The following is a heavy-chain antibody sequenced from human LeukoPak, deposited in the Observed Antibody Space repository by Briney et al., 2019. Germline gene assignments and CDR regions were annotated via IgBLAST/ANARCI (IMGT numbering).Heavy chain of an antibody. CDR1: GFTFSSYN. CDR3: ALDILTGYPFDY. J-gene: IGHJ4*02. Sequence: GGSLRLSCAASGFTFSSYNMNWVRQAPGKGLEWVSYISSSSSTIYYADSVKGGFTISRDNAKDSLYLQMDSLRDEDTAVYYCALDILTGYPFDYWGQGTLVTVSS. D-gene: IGHD3-9*01. V-gene: IGHV3-48*02. CDR2: ISSSSSTI.